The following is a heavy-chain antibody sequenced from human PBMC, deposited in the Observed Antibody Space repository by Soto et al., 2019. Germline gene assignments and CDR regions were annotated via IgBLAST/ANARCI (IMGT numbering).Heavy chain of an antibody. CDR1: GFTFSSYW. CDR2: IKQDGSEK. J-gene: IGHJ4*02. D-gene: IGHD1-7*01. CDR3: ASPVRQYNWNYAFDY. Sequence: GGSLRLSCAASGFTFSSYWMSWVRQAPGKGLEWVANIKQDGSEKYYVDSVKGRFTISRDNAKNSLYLQMNSLRSEDTAVYYYASPVRQYNWNYAFDYWGQGTLVTVSS. V-gene: IGHV3-7*05.